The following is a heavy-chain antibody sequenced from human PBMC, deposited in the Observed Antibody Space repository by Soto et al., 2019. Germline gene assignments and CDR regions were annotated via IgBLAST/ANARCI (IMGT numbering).Heavy chain of an antibody. J-gene: IGHJ6*02. D-gene: IGHD3-10*01. V-gene: IGHV1-18*01. CDR3: ARVGPYGYYYGMDV. CDR2: ISAYNGNT. Sequence: ACVKVSFKAPGYTFTSYGISWVRQAPGQGLEWMGCISAYNGNTNYAQKLQGRVTMTTDTSTSTAYMELRSLRSDDTAVYYWARVGPYGYYYGMDVWGQGTTVTVSS. CDR1: GYTFTSYG.